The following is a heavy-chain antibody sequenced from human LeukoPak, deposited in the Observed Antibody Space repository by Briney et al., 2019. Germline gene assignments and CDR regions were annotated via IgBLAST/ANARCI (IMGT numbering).Heavy chain of an antibody. Sequence: SETLSLTCTVSGGSISSYYWSWIRQPPGKGLEWIGYIYYSGSSNYNPSLKSRVTISVDTSKNQFSLKLSSVTAADTAVYYCARGLSWVIAARPYAFDIWGQGTMVTVSS. CDR1: GGSISSYY. D-gene: IGHD6-6*01. V-gene: IGHV4-59*01. CDR2: IYYSGSS. J-gene: IGHJ3*02. CDR3: ARGLSWVIAARPYAFDI.